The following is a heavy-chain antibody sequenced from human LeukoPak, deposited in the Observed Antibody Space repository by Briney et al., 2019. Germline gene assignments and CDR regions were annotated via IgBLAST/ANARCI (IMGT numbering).Heavy chain of an antibody. D-gene: IGHD3-22*01. CDR3: ARATYYYDSSGYYGALDI. CDR1: GGSISSYY. J-gene: IGHJ3*02. CDR2: IYYSGGT. V-gene: IGHV4-59*08. Sequence: PSETLSLTCTVSGGSISSYYWSWIRQPPGKGLEWIGYIYYSGGTNYNPSLKSRVTISVDTSKNQFSLKLSSVTAADTAVYYCARATYYYDSSGYYGALDIWGQGTMVTVSS.